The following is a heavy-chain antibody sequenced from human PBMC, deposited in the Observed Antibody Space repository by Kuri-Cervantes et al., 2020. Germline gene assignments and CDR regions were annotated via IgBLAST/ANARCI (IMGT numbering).Heavy chain of an antibody. CDR1: GGSFSGYY. V-gene: IGHV4-34*01. Sequence: SETLSLTCAVYGGSFSGYYWSWIRQPPGKGLEWIGEINHSGSTNYNPSLKSRVTISVDTFKNQFSLKLTSVTAADTAVYYCVTSNCTNGVCYSSTVDWFDPWGQGTLVTVSS. CDR2: INHSGST. J-gene: IGHJ5*02. D-gene: IGHD2-8*01. CDR3: VTSNCTNGVCYSSTVDWFDP.